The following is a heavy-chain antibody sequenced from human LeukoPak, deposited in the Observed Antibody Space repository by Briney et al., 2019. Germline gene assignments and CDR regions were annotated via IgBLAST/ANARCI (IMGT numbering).Heavy chain of an antibody. Sequence: TGGSLRLSCAASGFTFSSYGIHWVRQAPGKGLEWVAGIRYDGSNKYYADSVKGRFTISRGNSKNTLSLQMNSLRAEDTAVYYCARVRYGSGSLYYGVDVWGQGTTVTVSS. CDR1: GFTFSSYG. CDR3: ARVRYGSGSLYYGVDV. J-gene: IGHJ6*02. D-gene: IGHD3-10*01. CDR2: IRYDGSNK. V-gene: IGHV3-33*01.